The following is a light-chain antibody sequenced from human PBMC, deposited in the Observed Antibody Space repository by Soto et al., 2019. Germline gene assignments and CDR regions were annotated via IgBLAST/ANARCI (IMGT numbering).Light chain of an antibody. J-gene: IGLJ1*01. V-gene: IGLV1-44*01. CDR3: AAWDATLKRYV. CDR2: YNN. CDR1: NSNIASNT. Sequence: QSVLTQPPSASETPGQTVSISCSGSNSNIASNTVNWYQHLPGTAPKLLIYYNNQRPSGVPDRCSGSKSGTSASLAISGLQSEDESDYYCAAWDATLKRYVFGTGTKLTVL.